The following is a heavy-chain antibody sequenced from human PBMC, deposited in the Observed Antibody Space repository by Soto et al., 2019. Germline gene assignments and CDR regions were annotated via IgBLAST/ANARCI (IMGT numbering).Heavy chain of an antibody. CDR3: ATLPPRIVVVSTPIPT. CDR2: IYHSGST. CDR1: GTSISSTYW. V-gene: IGHV4-4*02. J-gene: IGHJ5*02. Sequence: QVQLQESGPGLVKPSGTLSLTCVVSGTSISSTYWWTWVRQPPGKGLEWIGEIYHSGSTKYNPSLKRRVTMSVDKSNNEFSLKLSSVTAADTAVYYCATLPPRIVVVSTPIPTWGQGTLVTVSA. D-gene: IGHD2-15*01.